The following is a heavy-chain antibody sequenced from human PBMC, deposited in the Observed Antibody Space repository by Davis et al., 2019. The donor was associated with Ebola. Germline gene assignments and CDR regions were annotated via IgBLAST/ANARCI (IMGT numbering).Heavy chain of an antibody. J-gene: IGHJ6*02. CDR1: GYSFTSYW. Sequence: GESLKISCKGSGYSFTSYWIGWVRQMPGKGLEWMGIIYPGDSDTRYSPSFQGQVTIPADKSISTAYLQWSSLKASDTAMYYCARKRSWYYYGMDVWGQGTTVTVSS. V-gene: IGHV5-51*01. CDR3: ARKRSWYYYGMDV. CDR2: IYPGDSDT. D-gene: IGHD6-19*01.